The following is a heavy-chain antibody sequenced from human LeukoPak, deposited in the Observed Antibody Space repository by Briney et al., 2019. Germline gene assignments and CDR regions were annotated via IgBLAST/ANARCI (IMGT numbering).Heavy chain of an antibody. D-gene: IGHD2-2*01. J-gene: IGHJ6*02. V-gene: IGHV1-69*13. CDR1: GGTFSSYA. CDR3: ARVGVPAAMGYYGMDV. Sequence: ASVKVSCKASGGTFSSYAISWVRQAPGQGLEWMGGIIPIFGTANYAQKFQGRVTITADESTSTAYMELSSLRSEDTAVYYCARVGVPAAMGYYGMDVWGQGTTVTVSS. CDR2: IIPIFGTA.